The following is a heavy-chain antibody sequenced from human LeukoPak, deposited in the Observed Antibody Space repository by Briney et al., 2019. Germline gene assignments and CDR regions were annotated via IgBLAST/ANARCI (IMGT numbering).Heavy chain of an antibody. J-gene: IGHJ4*02. CDR2: INHSGST. D-gene: IGHD2-21*01. CDR1: GGSISSGGYY. Sequence: PSETLSLTCTVSGGSISSGGYYRSWIRQPPGKGLEWIGEINHSGSTNYNPSLKSRVTISVDTSKNQFSLKLSSVTAADTAVYYCARVKLPFPHSPYDYWGQGTLVTVSS. V-gene: IGHV4-39*07. CDR3: ARVKLPFPHSPYDY.